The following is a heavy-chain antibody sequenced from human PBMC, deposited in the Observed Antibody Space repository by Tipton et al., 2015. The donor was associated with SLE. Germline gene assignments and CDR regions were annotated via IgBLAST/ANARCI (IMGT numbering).Heavy chain of an antibody. J-gene: IGHJ6*03. CDR3: ARGNLYCSGGSCYSGGYYYYMDV. V-gene: IGHV4-31*03. D-gene: IGHD2-15*01. Sequence: TLSLTCTVSGGSISSSRYYWSWIRQHPGKGLEWIGYIHYSGSTDYNPSLKSRLTISGDTSKNQFSLKLSSVTAADTAVYYCARGNLYCSGGSCYSGGYYYYMDVWGKGTTVTVSS. CDR1: GGSISSSRYY. CDR2: IHYSGST.